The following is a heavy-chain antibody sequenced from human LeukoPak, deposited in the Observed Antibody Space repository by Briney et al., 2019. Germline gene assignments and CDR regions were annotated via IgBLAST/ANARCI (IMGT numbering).Heavy chain of an antibody. V-gene: IGHV3-23*01. J-gene: IGHJ4*02. Sequence: GGSLRLSCAVSGITLSNYGMSWVRQAPGKGLEWVAGISGSGGSTNYADSVKGRFTISRDNPKNTLYLQMNSLRADDTAVYFCARLLSNTYYYGSGSHFDYWGQGTLVTVSS. CDR2: ISGSGGST. D-gene: IGHD3-10*01. CDR1: GITLSNYG. CDR3: ARLLSNTYYYGSGSHFDY.